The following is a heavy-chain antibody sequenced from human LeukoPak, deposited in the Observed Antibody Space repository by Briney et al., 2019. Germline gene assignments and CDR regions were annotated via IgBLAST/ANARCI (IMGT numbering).Heavy chain of an antibody. D-gene: IGHD6-13*01. CDR3: TTDAAGQYYFDY. V-gene: IGHV3-15*01. J-gene: IGHJ4*02. Sequence: GGSLRPSCAASGFTFNNAWMTWVRQAPGKGPEWVGRIKDRGDGGAPDYAAPVRGRFTISRDDSKNTIYMEMNSLKTEDTAVYFCTTDAAGQYYFDYWGQGTLVTVSS. CDR2: IKDRGDGGAP. CDR1: GFTFNNAW.